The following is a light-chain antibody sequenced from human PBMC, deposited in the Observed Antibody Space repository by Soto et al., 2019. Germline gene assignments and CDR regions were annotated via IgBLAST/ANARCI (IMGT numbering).Light chain of an antibody. Sequence: QSLLTQPYSASGSPGQSVTISCTGTSSDVGRYNYVSWYQHHPGKAPKLIIYDVSQRPSGVPDRFSGPKSGNTASLTVSGLQAEDEADYYCNSYADSNTYVFGTGTKVTVL. CDR3: NSYADSNTYV. J-gene: IGLJ1*01. V-gene: IGLV2-8*01. CDR2: DVS. CDR1: SSDVGRYNY.